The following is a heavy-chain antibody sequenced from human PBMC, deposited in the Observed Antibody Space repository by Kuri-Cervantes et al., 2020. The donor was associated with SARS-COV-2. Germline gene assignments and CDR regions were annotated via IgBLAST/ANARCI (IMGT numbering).Heavy chain of an antibody. J-gene: IGHJ2*01. CDR2: IYSGGTT. Sequence: GESLKISCAASGFTVSTNYMSWVRQAPGKGLERVSIIYSGGTTYYADSVKGRFTISRDNSKNTVNLQMNGLRGEDTALYYCARAGYSTGWFPDWYFDLWGRGTLVTVSS. CDR3: ARAGYSTGWFPDWYFDL. CDR1: GFTVSTNY. D-gene: IGHD6-19*01. V-gene: IGHV3-53*01.